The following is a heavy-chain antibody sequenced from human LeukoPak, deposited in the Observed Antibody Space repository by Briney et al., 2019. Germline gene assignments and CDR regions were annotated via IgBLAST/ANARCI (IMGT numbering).Heavy chain of an antibody. Sequence: GGSLRLSCAASGFTFSSYEMNWVRQAPGKGLEWVSYISSSGSTIYYADSVKGRFTISRDNAKNSLYLQMNSLRAGDTAVYYCAREDTAMVNYYYYGMDVWGQGTTVTVSS. CDR3: AREDTAMVNYYYYGMDV. CDR1: GFTFSSYE. V-gene: IGHV3-48*03. J-gene: IGHJ6*02. D-gene: IGHD5-18*01. CDR2: ISSSGSTI.